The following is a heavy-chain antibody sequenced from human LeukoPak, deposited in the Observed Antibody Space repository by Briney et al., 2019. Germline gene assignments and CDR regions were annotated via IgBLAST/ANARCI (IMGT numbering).Heavy chain of an antibody. Sequence: GGSLRLSCVDSGFTFTNAWMSWVRQVPGKGLEWVGQTVSEIDGGTTDYAAPVKGRFTISRDDSKSTLYLQMNSLKIEDTAVYYCTTDEDWNYARKDVWGQGATVIVSS. CDR2: TVSEIDGGTT. D-gene: IGHD1-7*01. CDR3: TTDEDWNYARKDV. J-gene: IGHJ6*02. CDR1: GFTFTNAW. V-gene: IGHV3-15*04.